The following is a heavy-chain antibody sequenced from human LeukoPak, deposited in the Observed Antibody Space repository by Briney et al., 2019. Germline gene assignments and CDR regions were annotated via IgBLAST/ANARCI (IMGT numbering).Heavy chain of an antibody. CDR3: ARDPWGAFDI. CDR1: GGSISSYY. J-gene: IGHJ3*02. Sequence: SETLSLTCTVSGGSISSYYWSWIRQPPGKGLEWIGYIYYSGSTNYNPSLKSRVTISVDTSKNQFSLKLSSVTAADTAVYYCARDPWGAFDIWGQGTMVTVSS. CDR2: IYYSGST. D-gene: IGHD1-26*01. V-gene: IGHV4-59*01.